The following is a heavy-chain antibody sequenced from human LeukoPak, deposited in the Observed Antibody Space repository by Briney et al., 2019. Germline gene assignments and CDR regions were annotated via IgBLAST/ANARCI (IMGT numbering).Heavy chain of an antibody. Sequence: PGGSLRLPCAASRFTVSSNYMSWVRQAPGKGLEWVSEIYSDGSTYYAASVKGRFSISRDNSKNTVYLQMSSLRAEDTAIYYCARELREHGVFDIWGQGTMVTVSS. CDR3: ARELREHGVFDI. V-gene: IGHV3-53*01. CDR1: RFTVSSNY. J-gene: IGHJ3*02. D-gene: IGHD1-26*01. CDR2: IYSDGST.